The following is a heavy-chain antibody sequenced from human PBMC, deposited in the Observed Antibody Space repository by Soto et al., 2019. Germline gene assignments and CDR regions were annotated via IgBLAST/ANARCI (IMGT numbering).Heavy chain of an antibody. Sequence: SQTLSLTCAISGDSVSSTSTARSWIRQSPSRGLEWLGRTYYRSNLYTDYAVSVKSRIAISPDTSKNQFSLQLNSVTPEDTAVYYCARGSYYSGWVWGQGTLVTVSS. V-gene: IGHV6-1*01. CDR2: TYYRSNLYT. J-gene: IGHJ4*02. D-gene: IGHD6-19*01. CDR3: ARGSYYSGWV. CDR1: GDSVSSTSTA.